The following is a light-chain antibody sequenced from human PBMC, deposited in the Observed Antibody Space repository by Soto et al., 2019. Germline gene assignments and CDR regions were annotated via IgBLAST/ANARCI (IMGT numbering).Light chain of an antibody. CDR3: QQYNDWPRT. V-gene: IGKV3-15*01. CDR1: QSVNSN. CDR2: GAS. Sequence: EIVMTQSPDTLSVSPGERATLSCRASQSVNSNLAWYQQKPGQAPRLLMYGASTRATGIPARFSGSGSGTEFTLTISSLQSEDFTVYYCQQYNDWPRTFGQGTKVEIK. J-gene: IGKJ1*01.